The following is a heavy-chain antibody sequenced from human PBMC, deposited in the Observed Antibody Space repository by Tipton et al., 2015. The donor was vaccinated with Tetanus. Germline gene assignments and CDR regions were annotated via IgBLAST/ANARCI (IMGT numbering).Heavy chain of an antibody. D-gene: IGHD4-23*01. CDR2: ISWNSGSI. V-gene: IGHV3-9*01. CDR3: AKDIGGTVVTPADY. Sequence: SLRLSCAASGFTFDDYAMHWVRQAPGKGLEWVSGISWNSGSIGYADSVKGRFTISRDNAKNSLYLQMNSLRAEDTALYYCAKDIGGTVVTPADYWGQGTLVTVSS. CDR1: GFTFDDYA. J-gene: IGHJ4*02.